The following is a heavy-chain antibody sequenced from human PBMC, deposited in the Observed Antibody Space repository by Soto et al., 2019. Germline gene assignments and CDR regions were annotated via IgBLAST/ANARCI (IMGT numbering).Heavy chain of an antibody. CDR3: ARDSPETTYYDILTGYSWRQNAFDI. V-gene: IGHV3-7*01. D-gene: IGHD3-9*01. J-gene: IGHJ3*02. CDR2: IKQDGSEK. Sequence: GGSLRLSCAAPGFTFSSYWMSWVRQAPGKGLEWVANIKQDGSEKYYVDSVKGRFTISRDNAKNSLYLQMNSLRAEDTAVYYCARDSPETTYYDILTGYSWRQNAFDIWSQGTMVTVSS. CDR1: GFTFSSYW.